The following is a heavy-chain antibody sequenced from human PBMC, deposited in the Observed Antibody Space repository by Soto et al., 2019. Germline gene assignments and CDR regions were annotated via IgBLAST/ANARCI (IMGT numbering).Heavy chain of an antibody. D-gene: IGHD5-18*01. V-gene: IGHV3-30-3*01. J-gene: IGHJ2*01. CDR2: ISYDGSNK. CDR1: GFTFSSYA. Sequence: GGSLRLSCGASGFTFSSYAMHWVRQAPGKGLEWVAVISYDGSNKYYADSVKGRFTISRDNSKNTLYLQMNSLRAEDTAVYYCARDPLWGTAMVLWYFDLWGRGTLVTVSS. CDR3: ARDPLWGTAMVLWYFDL.